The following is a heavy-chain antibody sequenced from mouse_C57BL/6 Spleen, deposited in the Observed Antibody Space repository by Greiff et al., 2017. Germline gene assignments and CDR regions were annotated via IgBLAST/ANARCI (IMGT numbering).Heavy chain of an antibody. D-gene: IGHD2-4*01. Sequence: VKLQQSGPGLVQPSQSLSITCTVSGFSLTSYGVHWVRQSPGKGLEWLGVIWSGGSTDYNAAFISRLSISKDNSKSQVFFKMNSLQADDTAIYYCARKVDDYDGFAYWGQGTLVTVSA. CDR2: IWSGGST. CDR3: ARKVDDYDGFAY. V-gene: IGHV2-2*01. J-gene: IGHJ3*01. CDR1: GFSLTSYG.